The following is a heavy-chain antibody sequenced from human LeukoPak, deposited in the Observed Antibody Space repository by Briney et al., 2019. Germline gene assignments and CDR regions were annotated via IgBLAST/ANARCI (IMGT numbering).Heavy chain of an antibody. J-gene: IGHJ4*02. Sequence: PSETLSLTCAVYGGSFSGYYWSWIRQPPGKGLEWIGEITHNGCTSYNPSLKGRVTISVDTSKNQFSLQLSSVTAADTAVYYCRRGAHSSSWYFFHSWGQGTLVTVSS. CDR2: ITHNGCT. CDR1: GGSFSGYY. D-gene: IGHD6-13*01. V-gene: IGHV4-34*01. CDR3: RRGAHSSSWYFFHS.